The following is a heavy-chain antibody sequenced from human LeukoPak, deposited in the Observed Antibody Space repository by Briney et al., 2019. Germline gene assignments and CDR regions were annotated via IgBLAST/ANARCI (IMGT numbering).Heavy chain of an antibody. CDR3: ARDRSDGNYYMVV. J-gene: IGHJ6*03. CDR2: IYGGGST. D-gene: IGHD5-24*01. Sequence: GGSLRLSCAASGFTVSRNYMIWVRQAPGKGLEWVSVIYGGGSTSYADSVKGRFIISRDNSKNTLYLQMNSLRADDTAVYYCARDRSDGNYYMVVWGKGTTVIVSS. V-gene: IGHV3-53*01. CDR1: GFTVSRNY.